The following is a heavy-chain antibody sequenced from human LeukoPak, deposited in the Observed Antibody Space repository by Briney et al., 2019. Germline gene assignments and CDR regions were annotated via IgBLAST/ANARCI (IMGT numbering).Heavy chain of an antibody. D-gene: IGHD6-19*01. CDR3: AKDVIGGWFDALDI. Sequence: GGSLRLSCAASGFTFSSYWMHWVRQAPGKGLVWVSRIKSDGSNTNYADSVKGRFTISRDNAKNSLYLQMNSLRAEDTALYYCAKDVIGGWFDALDIWGQGTMVTVSS. CDR2: IKSDGSNT. CDR1: GFTFSSYW. V-gene: IGHV3-74*01. J-gene: IGHJ3*02.